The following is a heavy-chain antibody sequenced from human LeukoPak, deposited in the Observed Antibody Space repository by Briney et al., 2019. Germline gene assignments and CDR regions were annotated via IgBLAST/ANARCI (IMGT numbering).Heavy chain of an antibody. Sequence: GASVKVSCKASGYTFTTNYIHWVRQAPGQGLDWLGVINSSAGSTTYAQKFQGRLTMTRDTSTSTVYMELSSLRSDDTAMYYCARDRLLGDGYNDYFDYWGQGTLVSVSS. CDR1: GYTFTTNY. CDR2: INSSAGST. J-gene: IGHJ4*02. V-gene: IGHV1-46*01. D-gene: IGHD5-24*01. CDR3: ARDRLLGDGYNDYFDY.